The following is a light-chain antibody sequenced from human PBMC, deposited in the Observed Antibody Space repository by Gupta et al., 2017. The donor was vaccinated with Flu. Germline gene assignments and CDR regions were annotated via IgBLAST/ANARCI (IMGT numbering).Light chain of an antibody. Sequence: EIFLIQSPATLSLSIGERATLSCRASQTIGRQLAWYQQKPGRAPRLLIYDTSNRATDIPARFSGSGSGTDFTLTIDSLEAEDFAVYFCQQRSLWPLTFGGGTRVEI. CDR2: DTS. CDR3: QQRSLWPLT. V-gene: IGKV3-11*01. J-gene: IGKJ4*01. CDR1: QTIGRQ.